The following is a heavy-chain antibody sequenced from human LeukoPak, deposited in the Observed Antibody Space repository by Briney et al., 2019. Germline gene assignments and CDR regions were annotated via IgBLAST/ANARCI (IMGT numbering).Heavy chain of an antibody. Sequence: PSETLSLTCAVYGGPFSGYYWSWIRQPPGKGLEWIGEINHSGSTNYNPSLKSRVTISVDTSKNQFSLKLSSVTAADTAVYYCARHYYDSSGYYYGDYWGQGTLVTVSS. J-gene: IGHJ4*02. CDR2: INHSGST. CDR1: GGPFSGYY. CDR3: ARHYYDSSGYYYGDY. D-gene: IGHD3-22*01. V-gene: IGHV4-34*01.